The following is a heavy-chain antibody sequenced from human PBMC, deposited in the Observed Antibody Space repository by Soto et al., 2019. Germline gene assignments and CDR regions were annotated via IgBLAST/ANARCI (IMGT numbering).Heavy chain of an antibody. CDR1: GGSISGSY. Sequence: SETLSLTCSVSGGSISGSYWSWIRQSPGKGLEWLGYVYYTGSTNYSPSLRSRVSISVDTSKNEFSLRLSSVTAVDTAVYFCARSVAVPGAHIDYWGQGTQVTVSS. V-gene: IGHV4-59*01. D-gene: IGHD6-19*01. CDR3: ARSVAVPGAHIDY. CDR2: VYYTGST. J-gene: IGHJ4*02.